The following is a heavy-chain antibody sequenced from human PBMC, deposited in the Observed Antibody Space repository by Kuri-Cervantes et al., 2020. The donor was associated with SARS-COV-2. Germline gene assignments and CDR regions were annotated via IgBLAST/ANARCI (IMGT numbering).Heavy chain of an antibody. CDR2: IIPIFGTA. D-gene: IGHD2-2*02. V-gene: IGHV1-69*05. Sequence: SVKVSCKASGGTFSSYAISWVRQAPGQGLEWMGGIIPIFGTANYAQKFQGRVTITTDESTSTAYMELSSLRSEDTAVYYCARTVVPAAIRGWGGDDYYYYYYYMDVWGKGTTVTVSS. J-gene: IGHJ6*03. CDR3: ARTVVPAAIRGWGGDDYYYYYYYMDV. CDR1: GGTFSSYA.